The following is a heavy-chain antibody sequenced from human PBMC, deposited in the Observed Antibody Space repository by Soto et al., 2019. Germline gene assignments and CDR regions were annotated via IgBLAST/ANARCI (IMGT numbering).Heavy chain of an antibody. D-gene: IGHD2-21*02. V-gene: IGHV3-11*06. CDR1: GFTFSEYY. Sequence: QVQLVESGGGLVKPGGSLRLSCAASGFTFSEYYMSWIRQAPGKGLEWVSYISSSSSYTNYADSVKGRFTISRDNAKNSLYLQMNSLRAEDTAVHYCARDGGDTRAGSLDYWGQGTLVTVSS. J-gene: IGHJ4*02. CDR3: ARDGGDTRAGSLDY. CDR2: ISSSSSYT.